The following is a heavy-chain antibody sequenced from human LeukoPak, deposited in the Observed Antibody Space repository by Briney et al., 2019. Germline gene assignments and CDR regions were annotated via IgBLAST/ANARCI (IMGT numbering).Heavy chain of an antibody. J-gene: IGHJ6*02. CDR1: GFTFSSYG. CDR2: IRYDGSNK. CDR3: ARDRGIAVAGLGDYYGMDV. Sequence: GGSLRLSCAASGFTFSSYGMHWVRQAPGKGLEWVAFIRYDGSNKYYADSVKGRFTISRDNSKNTLYLQMNSLRAEDTAVYYCARDRGIAVAGLGDYYGMDVWGQGTTVTVSS. V-gene: IGHV3-30*02. D-gene: IGHD6-19*01.